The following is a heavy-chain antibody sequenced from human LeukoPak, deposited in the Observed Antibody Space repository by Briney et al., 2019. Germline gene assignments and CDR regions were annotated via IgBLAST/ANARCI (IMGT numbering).Heavy chain of an antibody. CDR3: ARADCSGGSCYSSWFDP. CDR1: GGTFSSYA. D-gene: IGHD2-15*01. J-gene: IGHJ5*02. Sequence: SVKVSCKASGGTFSSYAISWVRQAPGQGLEWMGGIIPIFGTANYAQKFQGRITITADESTSTAYMELSSLRSEDTAVYYCARADCSGGSCYSSWFDPWAQGTLVTVSS. V-gene: IGHV1-69*13. CDR2: IIPIFGTA.